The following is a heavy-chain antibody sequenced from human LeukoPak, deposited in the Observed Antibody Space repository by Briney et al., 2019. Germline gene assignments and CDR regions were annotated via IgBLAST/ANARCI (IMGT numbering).Heavy chain of an antibody. CDR3: ARARGGTMIVVVPYYFDY. J-gene: IGHJ4*02. Sequence: ASVKVSCKASGYTFTSYDINWVRQATGQGLEWMGWMNPNSGNTGYAQKFQGRVTMTRNTSISTAYMELSSLRSGDTAVYYCARARGGTMIVVVPYYFDYWGQGTLVTVSS. D-gene: IGHD3-22*01. CDR1: GYTFTSYD. CDR2: MNPNSGNT. V-gene: IGHV1-8*01.